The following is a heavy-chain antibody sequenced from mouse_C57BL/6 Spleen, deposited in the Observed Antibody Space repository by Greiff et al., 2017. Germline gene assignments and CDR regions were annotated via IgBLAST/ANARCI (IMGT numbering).Heavy chain of an antibody. CDR1: GYTFTSYW. J-gene: IGHJ2*01. CDR2: IDPSDSYT. CDR3: ASYGKGGYYCDD. V-gene: IGHV1-69*01. D-gene: IGHD2-1*01. Sequence: QVQLQQPGAELVMPGASVKLSCKASGYTFTSYWMHWVKQRPGQGLEWIGEIDPSDSYTNYNQKFKGKSTLTVDKSSSTAYMQLSSLTSEDSAVYYCASYGKGGYYCDDWGQGTTLTVSS.